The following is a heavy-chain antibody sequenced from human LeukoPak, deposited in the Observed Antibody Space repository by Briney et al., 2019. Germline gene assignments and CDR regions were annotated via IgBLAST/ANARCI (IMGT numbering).Heavy chain of an antibody. D-gene: IGHD3-10*01. CDR2: IWYDGSNK. J-gene: IGHJ4*02. V-gene: IGHV3-33*01. CDR3: ARGDTYYYGSGSLHDY. Sequence: PGGSLRLSCAASGFTFSSYGMHWVRQAPGKGLEWVAVIWYDGSNKYYADSVKGRFTISRDNSKSTLYLQMNSLRAEDTAVYYCARGDTYYYGSGSLHDYWGQGTLVTVSS. CDR1: GFTFSSYG.